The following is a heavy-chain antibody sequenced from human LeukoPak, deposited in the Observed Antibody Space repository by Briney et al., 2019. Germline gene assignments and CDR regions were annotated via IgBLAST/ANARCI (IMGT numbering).Heavy chain of an antibody. CDR1: GFTFSSYS. V-gene: IGHV3-21*01. CDR3: ARDVGYCSGGSCYPGLPDY. D-gene: IGHD2-15*01. Sequence: PGGSLRLSCAASGFTFSSYSMNWVRQAPGKGLEGVSSIGSSSSYIYYADSVKGRFTISRDNAKNSLYLQMNSLRAEDTAVYYCARDVGYCSGGSCYPGLPDYWGQGTLVTVSS. J-gene: IGHJ4*02. CDR2: IGSSSSYI.